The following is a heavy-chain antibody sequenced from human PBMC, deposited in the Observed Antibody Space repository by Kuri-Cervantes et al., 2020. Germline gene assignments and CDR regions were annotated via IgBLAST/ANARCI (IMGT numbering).Heavy chain of an antibody. CDR2: ISYDGSNK. D-gene: IGHD3-9*01. CDR3: ARVESSYYDILTGYYFYYYYYGMDV. V-gene: IGHV3-30-3*01. Sequence: LSLTCAASGCTFSSYAMHWVRQAPGKGLEWVAVISYDGSNKYYADSVKGRFTISRDNSKNTLYLQMNSLRAEDTAVYYCARVESSYYDILTGYYFYYYYYGMDVWGQGTTVTVSS. J-gene: IGHJ6*02. CDR1: GCTFSSYA.